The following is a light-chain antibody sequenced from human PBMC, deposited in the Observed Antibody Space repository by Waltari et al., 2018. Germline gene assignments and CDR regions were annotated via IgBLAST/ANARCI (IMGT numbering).Light chain of an antibody. CDR2: GAS. CDR1: QSISSSF. V-gene: IGKV3-20*01. CDR3: QQYGSSPPFT. J-gene: IGKJ2*01. Sequence: CRASQSISSSFLAGYRQKPGQAPSLLIHGASSRATGIPDRFSGSGSGTDFTLTISRLEPEDFAVYYCQQYGSSPPFTFGQGTKLEI.